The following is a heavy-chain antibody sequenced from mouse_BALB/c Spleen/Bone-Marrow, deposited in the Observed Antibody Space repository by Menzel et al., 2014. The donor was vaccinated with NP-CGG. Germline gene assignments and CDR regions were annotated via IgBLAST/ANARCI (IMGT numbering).Heavy chain of an antibody. J-gene: IGHJ2*01. CDR3: ARRERTGMNY. V-gene: IGHV1-61*01. CDR2: IHPPDSET. D-gene: IGHD4-1*01. CDR1: GYSFXSYW. Sequence: QVQLQQPGAELVRPGASVKLSCKASGYSFXSYWMNWVKQRPGQGLEWIGMIHPPDSETRLNQKFKDKATLTVDKSSSTAYMQLSSPTSEDSAVYYCARRERTGMNYWGQGTTLTVSS.